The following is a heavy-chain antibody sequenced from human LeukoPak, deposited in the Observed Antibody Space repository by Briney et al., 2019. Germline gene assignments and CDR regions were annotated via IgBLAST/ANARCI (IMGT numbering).Heavy chain of an antibody. V-gene: IGHV3-23*01. CDR2: ISGSGGST. J-gene: IGHJ4*02. Sequence: SGGSLRLSCAASGFIVSDSYMGWVRQAPGKGLEWVSAISGSGGSTYYADSVKGRFTISRDNSKNTLYLQMNSLRAEDTAVYYCAKVPGGFQQLVFDYWGQGTLVTVSS. D-gene: IGHD6-13*01. CDR3: AKVPGGFQQLVFDY. CDR1: GFIVSDSY.